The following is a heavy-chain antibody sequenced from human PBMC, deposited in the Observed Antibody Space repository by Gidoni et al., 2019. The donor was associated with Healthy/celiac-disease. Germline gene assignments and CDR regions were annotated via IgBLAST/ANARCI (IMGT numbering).Heavy chain of an antibody. V-gene: IGHV3-9*01. CDR3: AKDVGPFDY. CDR2: ISWNSGSI. CDR1: GFTFADYA. D-gene: IGHD1-26*01. Sequence: EVQLVESGGGLVQPGRSLRVSCAASGFTFADYAMHWVRQAPGKGLEWVSGISWNSGSIGYADSVKGRFTISRDNAKNSLYLQMNSLRAEDTALYYCAKDVGPFDYWGQGTLVTVSS. J-gene: IGHJ4*02.